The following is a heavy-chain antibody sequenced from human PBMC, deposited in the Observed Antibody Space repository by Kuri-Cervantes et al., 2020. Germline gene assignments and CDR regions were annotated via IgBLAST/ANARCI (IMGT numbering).Heavy chain of an antibody. CDR3: ARVRWELLDRDGTGPYYFDY. J-gene: IGHJ4*02. CDR1: GGSISSSNW. CDR2: IYHSGST. V-gene: IGHV4-4*02. D-gene: IGHD1-26*01. Sequence: SETLSLTCTVSGGSISSSNWWSWVRQPPGKGLEWIGEIYHSGSTNYNTSLKSRVTISVDKSKNQFSLRLSSVTAADTAVYYCARVRWELLDRDGTGPYYFDYWGQGTLVTVSS.